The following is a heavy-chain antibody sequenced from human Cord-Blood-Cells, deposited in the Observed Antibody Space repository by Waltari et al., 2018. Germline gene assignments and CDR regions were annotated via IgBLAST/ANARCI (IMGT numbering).Heavy chain of an antibody. Sequence: QVQLVQSGAEVNKPGASVKVSCRAPGYTSTGHYMPWVRQAPGQGLEWMGWINPNSGGTNYAQKFQGRVTMTRDTSISTAYMELSRLRSDDTAVYYCAREEEMATINYWGQGTLVTVSS. V-gene: IGHV1-2*02. CDR1: GYTSTGHY. D-gene: IGHD5-12*01. CDR3: AREEEMATINY. CDR2: INPNSGGT. J-gene: IGHJ4*02.